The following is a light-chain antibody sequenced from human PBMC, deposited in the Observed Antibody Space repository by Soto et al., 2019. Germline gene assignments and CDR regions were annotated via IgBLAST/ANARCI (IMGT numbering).Light chain of an antibody. CDR2: EVS. Sequence: QSALTQPASVSGSPGQWITISCTGSSSDVGSYDRVSWYQQYPGKAPTLMIYEVSKRPSGVSNRFSGSKSGNTASLTISGLQAEDEAHYYCSSSPSGPTWVFGTGTKLTVL. V-gene: IGLV2-14*02. J-gene: IGLJ3*02. CDR3: SSSPSGPTWV. CDR1: SSDVGSYDR.